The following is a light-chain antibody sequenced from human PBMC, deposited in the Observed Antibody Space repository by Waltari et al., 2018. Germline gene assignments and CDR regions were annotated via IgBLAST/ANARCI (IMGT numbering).Light chain of an antibody. Sequence: DIVMTQSPDSLAVSLGERATLRCKSSQSILDTSNSQNYLSWFQQKPGQPPKLLIYWASTRESGVPDRFSGSGSGTDFTLTSSSLQAADVAVYYCHQYYRAPYSFGQGTKLEIK. V-gene: IGKV4-1*01. CDR1: QSILDTSNSQNY. CDR2: WAS. J-gene: IGKJ2*01. CDR3: HQYYRAPYS.